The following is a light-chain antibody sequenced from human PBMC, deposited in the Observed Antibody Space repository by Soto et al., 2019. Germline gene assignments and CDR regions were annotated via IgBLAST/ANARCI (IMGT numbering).Light chain of an antibody. V-gene: IGLV2-23*02. CDR3: CSYAGSSIFV. J-gene: IGLJ2*01. Sequence: QSALTQPASVSGAPGQSITISCTGTSSDVGIYNLVSWYQQLPGKAPKLIIYEVNERPSGISNRFSGSKSGNTASLTISELQGEDEADYYCCSYAGSSIFVFGGGTKLTVL. CDR2: EVN. CDR1: SSDVGIYNL.